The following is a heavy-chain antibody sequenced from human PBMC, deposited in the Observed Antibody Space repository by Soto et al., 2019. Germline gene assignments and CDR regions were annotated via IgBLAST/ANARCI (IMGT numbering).Heavy chain of an antibody. D-gene: IGHD6-13*01. CDR1: GITFRSYW. Sequence: PGGSLRLSCAVSGITFRSYWMHWIRQAPGKGLVWVSHINSDASIINYADSVKGRFTISRDNARNTLYLQMNSLRVDDTAIYYCASDAAAGLKLWGQGTLVTSPQ. CDR3: ASDAAAGLKL. V-gene: IGHV3-74*01. J-gene: IGHJ4*02. CDR2: INSDASII.